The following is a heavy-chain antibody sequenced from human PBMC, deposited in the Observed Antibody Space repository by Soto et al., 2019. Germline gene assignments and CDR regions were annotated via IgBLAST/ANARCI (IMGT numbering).Heavy chain of an antibody. CDR2: ISSSSSTI. CDR3: ARDFIGVLRFLVWLPHSGLSGYYYCMGG. D-gene: IGHD3-3*01. V-gene: IGHV3-48*02. CDR1: GFTFSSYS. Sequence: GGSLRLSCAASGFTFSSYSMNWVRQAPGQGLEWVSYISSSSSTIYYADSVKGRFTISRDNAKKSLYLQMNSLRDEDTAVYYCARDFIGVLRFLVWLPHSGLSGYYYCMGGCRQGNTFTV. J-gene: IGHJ6*02.